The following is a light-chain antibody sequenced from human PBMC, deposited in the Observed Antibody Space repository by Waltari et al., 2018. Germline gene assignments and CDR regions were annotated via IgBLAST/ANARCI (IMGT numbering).Light chain of an antibody. CDR1: SSDVGGYSY. J-gene: IGLJ2*01. Sequence: QSALTQPRSVSGSPGQSVTISCTGTSSDVGGYSYVSWYQHHPGKAPKLVIYDVNERPSGVPDRFSGSKSDNTASLTISGLQAEDEADYYCCSYADTYTLIFGGGTKLTVL. V-gene: IGLV2-11*01. CDR2: DVN. CDR3: CSYADTYTLI.